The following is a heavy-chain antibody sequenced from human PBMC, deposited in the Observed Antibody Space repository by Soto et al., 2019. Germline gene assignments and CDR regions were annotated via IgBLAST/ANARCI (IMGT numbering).Heavy chain of an antibody. CDR1: GFTFSSYS. Sequence: EVQLVESGGGLVKPGGSLRLSCAASGFTFSSYSMNWVCQAPGKWLEWVSSISSSSSYIYYADSVKGRFTISRDNAKNSLYLQMNSLRAEDTAVHYCARPPNYYDSSGYYGYWGQGTLVTVSS. CDR3: ARPPNYYDSSGYYGY. CDR2: ISSSSSYI. V-gene: IGHV3-21*01. J-gene: IGHJ4*02. D-gene: IGHD3-22*01.